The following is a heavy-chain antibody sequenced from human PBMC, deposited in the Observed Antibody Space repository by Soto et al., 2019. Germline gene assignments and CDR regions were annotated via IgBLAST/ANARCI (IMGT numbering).Heavy chain of an antibody. D-gene: IGHD6-13*01. Sequence: QVQLVESGGGVVQPGRSLRLSCAASGFTFSNHAMHWVRQAPGKGLEWVAFIYYDGSTKYYADSVKGRFSISRDNSKNTLYLQMNSLRAEDTAVYYCARLAATDSGYGMDVWGQGTTVTVSS. CDR1: GFTFSNHA. CDR3: ARLAATDSGYGMDV. CDR2: IYYDGSTK. J-gene: IGHJ6*02. V-gene: IGHV3-30-3*01.